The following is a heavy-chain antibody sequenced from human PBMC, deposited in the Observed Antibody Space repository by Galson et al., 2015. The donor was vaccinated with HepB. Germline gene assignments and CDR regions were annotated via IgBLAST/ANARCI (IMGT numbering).Heavy chain of an antibody. V-gene: IGHV1-69*02. J-gene: IGHJ2*01. CDR2: IIPILGIA. CDR1: GGTFSSYT. Sequence: SVKVSCKASGGTFSSYTISWVRQAPGQGLEWMGRIIPILGIANYAQKFQGRVTITADKSTSTAYMELSSLRSEDTAVYYCARGLRGEWLHRDFDLWGRGTLVTVSS. CDR3: ARGLRGEWLHRDFDL. D-gene: IGHD3-3*01.